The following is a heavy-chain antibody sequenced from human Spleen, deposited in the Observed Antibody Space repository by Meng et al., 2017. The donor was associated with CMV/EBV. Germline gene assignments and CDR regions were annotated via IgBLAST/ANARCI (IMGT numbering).Heavy chain of an antibody. CDR3: TRTLYNYGGSVDY. J-gene: IGHJ4*01. Sequence: SGGPISSGDYYWSWIRQPPGKGLEWIGYIYYSGSTYYNPSLKSRVTISVDTSKNQFSLRLTSVTAADTAVYYCTRTLYNYGGSVDYWGHGTLVTVSS. V-gene: IGHV4-30-4*08. CDR2: IYYSGST. D-gene: IGHD3-22*01. CDR1: GGPISSGDYY.